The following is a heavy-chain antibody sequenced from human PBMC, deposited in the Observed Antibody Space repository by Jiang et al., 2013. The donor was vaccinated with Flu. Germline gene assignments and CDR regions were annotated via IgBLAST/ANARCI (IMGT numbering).Heavy chain of an antibody. J-gene: IGHJ4*02. V-gene: IGHV1-46*01. Sequence: SGAEVKKPGASVKVSCKASGYTFTSYYMHWVRQAPGQGLEWMGIINPSGGSTSYAQKFQGRVTMTRDTSTSTVYMELSSLRSEDTAVYYCASNYYDSSGYYYEVGVDYWGQGTLVTVSS. CDR3: ASNYYDSSGYYYEVGVDY. CDR1: GYTFTSYY. CDR2: INPSGGST. D-gene: IGHD3-22*01.